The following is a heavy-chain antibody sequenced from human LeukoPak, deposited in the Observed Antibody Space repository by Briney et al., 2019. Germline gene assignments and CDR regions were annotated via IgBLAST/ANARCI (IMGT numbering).Heavy chain of an antibody. CDR2: INSDGSST. CDR1: GFTFSSYG. J-gene: IGHJ4*02. Sequence: GGTLRLSCAASGFTFSSYGMSWVRQAPGKGLVWVSRINSDGSSTSYADSVKGRFTISRDNAKNTLYLQMNSLRAEDTAVYYCARGDYSGVSDYWGQGTLVTVSS. D-gene: IGHD5-12*01. CDR3: ARGDYSGVSDY. V-gene: IGHV3-74*01.